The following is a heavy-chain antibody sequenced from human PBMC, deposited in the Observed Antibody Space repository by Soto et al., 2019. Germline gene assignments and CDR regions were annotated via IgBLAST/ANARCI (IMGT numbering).Heavy chain of an antibody. V-gene: IGHV4-30-4*01. CDR3: ARDHYVYDILTGYGYYYGMDV. J-gene: IGHJ6*02. Sequence: SETLSVTCTVSGGFIISGDYYWSWIRQPPGKGLEWIGYIYYSGSTYYNPSLKSRVTISVDTSKNQFSLKLSSVTAADTAVYYCARDHYVYDILTGYGYYYGMDVWGQGTTVTVSS. CDR1: GGFIISGDYY. D-gene: IGHD3-9*01. CDR2: IYYSGST.